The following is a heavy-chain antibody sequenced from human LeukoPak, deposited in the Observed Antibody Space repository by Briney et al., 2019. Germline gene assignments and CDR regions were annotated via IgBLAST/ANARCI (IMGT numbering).Heavy chain of an antibody. CDR3: ARGSVGAAGRLDY. CDR2: IYSGGTT. CDR1: GFTVSDTY. V-gene: IGHV3-66*01. J-gene: IGHJ4*02. D-gene: IGHD6-13*01. Sequence: GGSLRLSCAASGFTVSDTYMNWVRQAPGKGLEWVSVIYSGGTTFYAESVKGRFTISRDNSQNTVYLQLNGLRVEDTAIYYCARGSVGAAGRLDYWGQGTLVTVSS.